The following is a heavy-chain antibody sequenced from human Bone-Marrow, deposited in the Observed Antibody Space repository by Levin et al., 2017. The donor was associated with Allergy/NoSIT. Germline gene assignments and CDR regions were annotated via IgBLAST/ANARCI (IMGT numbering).Heavy chain of an antibody. Sequence: PGGSLRLSCEVSEFNVRNNYMSWVRQAPGKGLEWVSFMYSVGTTHYAESVKGRFTISRDNTKNTLHLQMNSLRAEDTAVYYCVRRWQWGQGTLVTVSS. V-gene: IGHV3-66*04. CDR2: MYSVGTT. J-gene: IGHJ4*02. CDR3: VRRWQ. CDR1: EFNVRNNY. D-gene: IGHD2-15*01.